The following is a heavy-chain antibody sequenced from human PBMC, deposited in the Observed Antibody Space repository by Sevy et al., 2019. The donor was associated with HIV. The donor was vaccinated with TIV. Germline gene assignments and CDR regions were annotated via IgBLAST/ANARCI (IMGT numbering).Heavy chain of an antibody. Sequence: GGSLRLSCAASGFTFSANWMNWVRQAPGKGLEWVANIKADGSDKHYVHSVGGRFTISRDNAKNLLFLQMNSLRVEDTAVYYCAHETFGRFESWGQGTLVTVSS. V-gene: IGHV3-7*01. CDR2: IKADGSDK. CDR3: AHETFGRFES. CDR1: GFTFSANW. J-gene: IGHJ4*02. D-gene: IGHD3-16*01.